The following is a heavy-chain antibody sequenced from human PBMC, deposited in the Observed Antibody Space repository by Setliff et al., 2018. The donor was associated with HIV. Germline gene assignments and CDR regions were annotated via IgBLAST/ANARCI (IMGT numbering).Heavy chain of an antibody. D-gene: IGHD5-12*01. CDR1: GASISSGGYY. J-gene: IGHJ4*02. Sequence: SETLSLTCTVSGASISSGGYYWSWIRQPAGKGLEWIGRIHTSGTTNYNPSLQSRVTISADTSKNQFSLKLSSVTAADTAVYYCASYRKAERWLQLGGNFDYWGQGTLVTVSS. CDR3: ASYRKAERWLQLGGNFDY. V-gene: IGHV4-61*02. CDR2: IHTSGTT.